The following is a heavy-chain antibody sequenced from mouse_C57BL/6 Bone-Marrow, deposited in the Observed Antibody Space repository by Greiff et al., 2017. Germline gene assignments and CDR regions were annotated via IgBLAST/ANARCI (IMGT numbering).Heavy chain of an antibody. CDR2: IYPGRGST. D-gene: IGHD2-4*01. V-gene: IGHV1-55*01. CDR1: GYTFTSYW. Sequence: QVQLQQPGAELVKPGASVKMSCKASGYTFTSYWITWVKQRPGQGLEWIGDIYPGRGSTNYNEKFKSKATLNVDTSSSTAYMQLSSLTSVDSAVYYCARNYDVGFAYWGQGTLVTVSA. CDR3: ARNYDVGFAY. J-gene: IGHJ3*01.